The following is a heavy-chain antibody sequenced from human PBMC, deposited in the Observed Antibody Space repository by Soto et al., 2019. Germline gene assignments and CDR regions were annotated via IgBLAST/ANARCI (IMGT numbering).Heavy chain of an antibody. Sequence: VQLVESGGGVVQPGRSLRLSCAASGFTFSDYAMHWVRQAPGKGLEWVAVVSHDGRNAHYADFVKGRFTISRDSSKNTVSLEMTSLRAEDNAVYYGAKGGRQWLVTSDFNYWGQGALVTVSS. D-gene: IGHD6-19*01. CDR3: AKGGRQWLVTSDFNY. J-gene: IGHJ4*02. CDR1: GFTFSDYA. V-gene: IGHV3-30*18. CDR2: VSHDGRNA.